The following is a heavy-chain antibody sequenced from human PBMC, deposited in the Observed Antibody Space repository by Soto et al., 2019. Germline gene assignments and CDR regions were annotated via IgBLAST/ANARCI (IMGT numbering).Heavy chain of an antibody. CDR3: ARDSWGFGETPAFDI. J-gene: IGHJ3*02. CDR2: IKQDGSEK. V-gene: IGHV3-7*01. CDR1: GFTFSSYW. D-gene: IGHD3-10*01. Sequence: GGSLRLSCAASGFTFSSYWMSWVRQAPGKGLEWVANIKQDGSEKYYVDSVKGRFTISRDNAKNSLYLQMNSLRAEEPAVYYCARDSWGFGETPAFDIGGQGTRVTVSS.